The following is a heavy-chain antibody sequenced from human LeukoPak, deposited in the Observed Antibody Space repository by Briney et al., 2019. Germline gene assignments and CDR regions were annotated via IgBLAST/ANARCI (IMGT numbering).Heavy chain of an antibody. CDR3: ARDRGGNYYDSSGYSRTLDY. CDR1: GYTFTSYY. CDR2: INPSGGST. V-gene: IGHV1-46*01. D-gene: IGHD3-22*01. J-gene: IGHJ4*02. Sequence: GASVKVSCKASGYTFTSYYMHWVRQAPGQGLEWMGIINPSGGSTSYAQKFQGRVTMTRDTSTSTVYKELSSLRSEDTAVYYCARDRGGNYYDSSGYSRTLDYWGQGTLVTVSS.